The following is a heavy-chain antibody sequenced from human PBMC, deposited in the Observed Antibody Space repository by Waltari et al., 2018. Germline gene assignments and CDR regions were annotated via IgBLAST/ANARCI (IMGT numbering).Heavy chain of an antibody. J-gene: IGHJ6*02. CDR2: ISRNSDKI. CDR1: GFTFEDYA. CDR3: AKDGTTLRNYYGLDV. Sequence: EVQLVESGGGLVQPGRSLRLSCAASGFTFEDYAMHWVRQAPGKGLEWVLGISRNSDKIGYADSVKGRFTISRDNAKNSLYLQMNSLRVEDTALYFCAKDGTTLRNYYGLDVWGQGTTVTVSS. V-gene: IGHV3-9*01. D-gene: IGHD4-4*01.